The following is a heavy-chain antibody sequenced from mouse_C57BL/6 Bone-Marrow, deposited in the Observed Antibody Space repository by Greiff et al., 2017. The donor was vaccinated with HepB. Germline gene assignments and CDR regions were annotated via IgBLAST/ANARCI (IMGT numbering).Heavy chain of an antibody. V-gene: IGHV1-19*01. J-gene: IGHJ2*01. Sequence: EVQLQQSGPVLVKPGASVKMSCKASGYTFTDYYMNWVKQSHGKSLEWIGVINPYNGGTSYNQKFKGKATLTVDKSSSTAYMELNSLTSEDSAVYYCARRPTITTVGGDYWGQGTTLTVSS. CDR3: ARRPTITTVGGDY. CDR2: INPYNGGT. CDR1: GYTFTDYY. D-gene: IGHD1-1*01.